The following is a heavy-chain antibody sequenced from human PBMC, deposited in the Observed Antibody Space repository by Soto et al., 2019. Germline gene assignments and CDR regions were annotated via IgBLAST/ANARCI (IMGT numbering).Heavy chain of an antibody. D-gene: IGHD2-2*02. CDR1: GGSISSYY. CDR3: ASLRRHCSSTSCYSFQH. Sequence: SETLSLTCTVSGGSISSYYWSWIRQPPGKGLEWIGYIYYSGSTNYNPSLKSRVTISVDTSKNQFSLKLSSVTAADTAVYYCASLRRHCSSTSCYSFQHGGEGTRVTASS. V-gene: IGHV4-59*01. J-gene: IGHJ1*01. CDR2: IYYSGST.